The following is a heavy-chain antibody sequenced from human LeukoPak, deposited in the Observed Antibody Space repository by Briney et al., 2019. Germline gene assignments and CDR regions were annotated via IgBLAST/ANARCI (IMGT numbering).Heavy chain of an antibody. CDR1: GYTFTSYA. Sequence: ASVTVSCKASGYTFTSYAMHWVRQAPGQRLEWMGWINAGNGNTKYSQKFQGRVTITRDTSASTAYMELSSLRSEDTAVYYCARVTVVTLFDYWGQGTLVTVSS. CDR3: ARVTVVTLFDY. J-gene: IGHJ4*02. CDR2: INAGNGNT. D-gene: IGHD3-22*01. V-gene: IGHV1-3*01.